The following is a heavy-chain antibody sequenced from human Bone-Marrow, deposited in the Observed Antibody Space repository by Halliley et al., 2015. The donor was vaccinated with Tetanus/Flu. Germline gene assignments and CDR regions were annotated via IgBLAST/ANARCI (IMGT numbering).Heavy chain of an antibody. V-gene: IGHV4-39*01. CDR1: GVSLTSSSYY. CDR2: LYYSGST. Sequence: TLSLTCTVSGVSLTSSSYYWGWIRQPPGKGLEWIGSLYYSGSTFYNPSLKSRVTISVDTSKNHLSLNLNSVTAADTAVYYCAGHYRHWLFDYWGQGTLVTVSS. D-gene: IGHD3-16*02. J-gene: IGHJ4*02. CDR3: AGHYRHWLFDY.